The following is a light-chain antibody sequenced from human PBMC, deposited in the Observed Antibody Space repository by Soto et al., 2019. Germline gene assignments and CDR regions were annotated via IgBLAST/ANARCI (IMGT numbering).Light chain of an antibody. V-gene: IGLV1-44*01. CDR1: SSNIGSTT. Sequence: QSVLTQPPSASGTPGQRVTISCSGSSSNIGSTTVSWYQQFPGTAPKLLIYSNNQRPSGVPDRFSGSKSGTSASLAISGLQSEDEADYYCAAWDDSLTGLTFGGGTKLTV. CDR2: SNN. CDR3: AAWDDSLTGLT. J-gene: IGLJ2*01.